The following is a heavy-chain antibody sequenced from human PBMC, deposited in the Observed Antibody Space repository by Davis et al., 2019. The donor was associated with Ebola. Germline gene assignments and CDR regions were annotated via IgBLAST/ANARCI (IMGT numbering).Heavy chain of an antibody. D-gene: IGHD6-19*01. Sequence: GESLKISCAASGFTFSDYYMSWIRQAPGKGLEWVSYISSSGSTIYYADSVKGRFTISRDNAKNSLYLQMNSLRAEDTAVYYCAKDPRTYSSGWYGYFDYWGQGTLVTVSS. CDR3: AKDPRTYSSGWYGYFDY. CDR1: GFTFSDYY. V-gene: IGHV3-11*01. J-gene: IGHJ4*02. CDR2: ISSSGSTI.